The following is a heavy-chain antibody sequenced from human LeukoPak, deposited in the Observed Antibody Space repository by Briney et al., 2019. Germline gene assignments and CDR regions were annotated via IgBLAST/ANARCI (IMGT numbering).Heavy chain of an antibody. D-gene: IGHD2-2*01. CDR3: ARDYDVVVPAAMPEDAFDI. V-gene: IGHV3-30-3*01. Sequence: GGSLRLSCAASGFTFSSYAMHWVRQAPGKGLEWVAVISYDGSNKYYADSVKGRFTISRDNSKNTLYLQMNSLRAEDTAVYYCARDYDVVVPAAMPEDAFDIWGQGTMVTVSS. CDR2: ISYDGSNK. CDR1: GFTFSSYA. J-gene: IGHJ3*02.